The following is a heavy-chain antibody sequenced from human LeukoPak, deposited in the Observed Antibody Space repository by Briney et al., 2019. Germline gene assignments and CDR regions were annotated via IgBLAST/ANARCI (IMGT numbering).Heavy chain of an antibody. V-gene: IGHV1-2*02. CDR1: GYTFTGYY. D-gene: IGHD2-21*01. CDR3: ARGPRDWRDAFDI. CDR2: INPNSGGT. J-gene: IGHJ3*02. Sequence: GASVKVSCKASGYTFTGYYMHWVRQAPGKGLEWMGWINPNSGGTNYAQKFQGRVTMTRDTSISTAYMELSRLRSDDTAVYYRARGPRDWRDAFDIWGQGTMVTVSS.